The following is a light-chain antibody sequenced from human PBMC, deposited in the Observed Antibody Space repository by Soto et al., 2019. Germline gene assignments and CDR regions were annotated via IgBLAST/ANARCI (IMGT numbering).Light chain of an antibody. J-gene: IGKJ1*01. CDR1: QTVTNNY. CDR2: GAS. Sequence: TMLTQSPGTLSLSPGDRATLSCRASQTVTNNYLAWYQQQSGQAPRLLIYGASSRATGIPDRFSGSGSGTYFTLTISRLEPEDFAVYYCQRYGSSMTFGQGTKVDIK. V-gene: IGKV3-20*01. CDR3: QRYGSSMT.